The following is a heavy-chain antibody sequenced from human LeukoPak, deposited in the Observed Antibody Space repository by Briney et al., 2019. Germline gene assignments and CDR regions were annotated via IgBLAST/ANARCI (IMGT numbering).Heavy chain of an antibody. CDR1: GFTVSSNY. V-gene: IGHV3-66*01. D-gene: IGHD5-18*01. CDR2: IYSGGST. CDR3: ARDGRGYSYGAFDY. Sequence: GGSLRLSCAASGFTVSSNYMSWVRQAPGKGLEWVSVIYSGGSTYCADSVKGRFTISRDNSKNTLYLQMNSLRAEDTAVYYCARDGRGYSYGAFDYWGQGTLVTVSS. J-gene: IGHJ4*02.